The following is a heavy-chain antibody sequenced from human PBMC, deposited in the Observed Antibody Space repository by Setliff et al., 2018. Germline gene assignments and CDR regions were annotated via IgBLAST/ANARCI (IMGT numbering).Heavy chain of an antibody. CDR3: ARDRGSNNSPEDFDY. CDR1: GGSISNTYYY. D-gene: IGHD1-1*01. CDR2: IFGSGST. V-gene: IGHV4-4*07. Sequence: SETLSLTCTVSGGSISNTYYYWNWVRQPAGKGLEWIGRIFGSGSTNYNPSLKSRVTMSIDTSKNQFFLKVRSVTAADTAVYYCARDRGSNNSPEDFDYWGLGTLVTVSS. J-gene: IGHJ4*02.